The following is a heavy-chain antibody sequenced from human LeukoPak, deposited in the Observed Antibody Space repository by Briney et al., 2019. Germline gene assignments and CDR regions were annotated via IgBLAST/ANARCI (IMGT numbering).Heavy chain of an antibody. CDR1: GGSISSSSYY. CDR3: ARAGGFITVTTDY. J-gene: IGHJ4*02. CDR2: IYYSGST. V-gene: IGHV4-61*05. Sequence: SETLSLTCTVSGGSISSSSYYWGWIRQPPGKGLEWIGYIYYSGSTNYNPSLKSRVTISVDTSKNQFSLKLSSVTAADTAVYYCARAGGFITVTTDYWGQGTLVTVSS. D-gene: IGHD4-17*01.